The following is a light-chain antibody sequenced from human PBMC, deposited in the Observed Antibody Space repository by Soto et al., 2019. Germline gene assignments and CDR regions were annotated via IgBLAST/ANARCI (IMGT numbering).Light chain of an antibody. CDR3: QQYNSYSGT. CDR2: KAS. V-gene: IGKV1-5*03. CDR1: QDITNY. Sequence: IQMTQSPSSLSASVGDRVTITCQASQDITNYLNWYQQKPGKAPKLLIYKASSLESGVPSRFSGSGSGTEFTLTISSLQPDDFATYYCQQYNSYSGTFGQGTKVDIK. J-gene: IGKJ1*01.